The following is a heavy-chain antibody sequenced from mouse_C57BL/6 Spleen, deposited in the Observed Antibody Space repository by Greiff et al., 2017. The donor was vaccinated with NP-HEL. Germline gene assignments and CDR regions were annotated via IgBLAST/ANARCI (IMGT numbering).Heavy chain of an antibody. CDR3: ARSGTTVVGAY. CDR2: IYPGDGDT. CDR1: GYAFSSYW. Sequence: VQRVESGAELVKPGASVKISCKASGYAFSSYWMNWVKQRPGKGLEWIGQIYPGDGDTNYNGKFKGKATLTADKSSSTAYMQLSSLTSEDSAVYFCARSGTTVVGAYWGQGTLVTVSA. J-gene: IGHJ3*01. V-gene: IGHV1-80*01. D-gene: IGHD1-1*01.